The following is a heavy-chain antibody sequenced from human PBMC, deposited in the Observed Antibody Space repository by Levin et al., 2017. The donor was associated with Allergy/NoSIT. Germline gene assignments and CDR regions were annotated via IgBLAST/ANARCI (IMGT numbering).Heavy chain of an antibody. CDR1: GYTFTSYG. V-gene: IGHV1-18*01. CDR3: ARDVWNYESRWFDP. D-gene: IGHD1-7*01. J-gene: IGHJ5*02. Sequence: VASVKVSCKASGYTFTSYGISWVRQAPGQGLEWMGWISAYNGNTNYAQKLQGRVTMTTDTSTSTAYMELRSLRSDDTAVYYCARDVWNYESRWFDPWGQGTLVTVSS. CDR2: ISAYNGNT.